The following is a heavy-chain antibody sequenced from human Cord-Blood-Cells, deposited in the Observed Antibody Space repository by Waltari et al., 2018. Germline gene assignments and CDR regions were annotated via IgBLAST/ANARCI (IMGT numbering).Heavy chain of an antibody. CDR1: GGSFSGYY. D-gene: IGHD2-2*01. CDR2: INHSGST. Sequence: QVQLQQWGAGLLKPSETLSLTCAVYGGSFSGYYWSWIRQPPGKGLEWIGEINHSGSTNYNQSLKRRVTISVDTSKNQFSLKLSSVTAADTAVYYCARVLSGCSSTSCYAFDYWGQGTLVTVSS. J-gene: IGHJ4*02. CDR3: ARVLSGCSSTSCYAFDY. V-gene: IGHV4-34*01.